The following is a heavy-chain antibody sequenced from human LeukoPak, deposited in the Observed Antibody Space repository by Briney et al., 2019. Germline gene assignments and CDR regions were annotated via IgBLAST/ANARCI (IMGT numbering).Heavy chain of an antibody. CDR3: ARDPYGEGWFDP. V-gene: IGHV4-61*01. D-gene: IGHD4-17*01. Sequence: PSETLSLTCTVSGGSVSSGTYYWSWIRQPPGKGLEWIGYIYNRGSTKSNPSLKSRVTILVDTSKNQFSLKLSSVTAADTAVYYCARDPYGEGWFDPWGQGTLSPSPQ. CDR2: IYNRGST. CDR1: GGSVSSGTYY. J-gene: IGHJ5*02.